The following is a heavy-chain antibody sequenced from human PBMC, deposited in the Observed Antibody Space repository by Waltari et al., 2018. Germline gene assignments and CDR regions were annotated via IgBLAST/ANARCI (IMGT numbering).Heavy chain of an antibody. J-gene: IGHJ4*02. CDR3: ARTNWGGVQDY. CDR2: ISSSSSTI. Sequence: EVQLVESGGGLVQPGGSLRLSCAASGFTFSSYSMNWVRQAPGKGLEWVSYISSSSSTIYYADSVKGRFTISRDNAKNSLYLQMNSLRAADTAVYYCARTNWGGVQDYWGQGTLVTVSS. V-gene: IGHV3-48*04. CDR1: GFTFSSYS. D-gene: IGHD7-27*01.